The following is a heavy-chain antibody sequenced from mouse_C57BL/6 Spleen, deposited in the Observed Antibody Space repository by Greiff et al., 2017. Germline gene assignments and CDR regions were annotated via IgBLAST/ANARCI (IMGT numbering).Heavy chain of an antibody. CDR2: IYIGNGYT. V-gene: IGHV1-58*01. CDR1: GYTFTSYG. Sequence: DVQLVESGAELVRPGSSVKMSCKTSGYTFTSYGINWVKQRPGQGLEWIGYIYIGNGYTEYNEKFKGKATLTSDTSSSTAYMQLSSLTAEDSAIYFCARSPIVDCDGGPYAMDYWGQGTSVTVSS. CDR3: ARSPIVDCDGGPYAMDY. J-gene: IGHJ4*01. D-gene: IGHD2-4*01.